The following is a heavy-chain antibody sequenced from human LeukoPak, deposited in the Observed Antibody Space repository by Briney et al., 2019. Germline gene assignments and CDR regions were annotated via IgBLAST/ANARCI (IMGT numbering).Heavy chain of an antibody. CDR3: ARGIAARSYWFDP. J-gene: IGHJ5*02. D-gene: IGHD6-6*01. CDR2: INHSGST. CDR1: GGSFSGYY. V-gene: IGHV4-34*01. Sequence: SETLSLTCAVYGGSFSGYYWSWIRQPPGKGLEWIGEINHSGSTYYDPSLKSRVTISVDRSKNQFSLKLSSVTAADTAVYYCARGIAARSYWFDPWGQGTLVTVSS.